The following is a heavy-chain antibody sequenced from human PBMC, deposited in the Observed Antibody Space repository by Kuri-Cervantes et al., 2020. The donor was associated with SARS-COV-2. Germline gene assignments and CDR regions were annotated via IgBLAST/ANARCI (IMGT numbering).Heavy chain of an antibody. CDR2: IYWDDDK. V-gene: IGHV2-5*05. Sequence: TLSLTCAVSGYSISSGYYWGWIRQPPGKALEWLALIYWDDDKRYGPSLKSRLTISKDTSKSQVVLSMTNVDPVDTATYYCARVILFHMDVWGKGTTVTVSS. CDR1: GYSISSGYYW. D-gene: IGHD2/OR15-2a*01. CDR3: ARVILFHMDV. J-gene: IGHJ6*03.